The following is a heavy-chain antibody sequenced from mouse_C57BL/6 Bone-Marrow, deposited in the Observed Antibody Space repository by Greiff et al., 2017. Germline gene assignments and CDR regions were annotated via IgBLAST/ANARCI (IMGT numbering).Heavy chain of an antibody. J-gene: IGHJ1*03. Sequence: EVQVVESGGGLVQSGRSLRLSCATSGFTFSDFYMEWVRQAPGKGLEWIAASRNKANAYTTEYSASVKGRFIVSRDTSQSILYLQMNALRAEDTAIYYCARDAPFYYYGGSCVDWYFDVWGTGTTVTVSS. CDR1: GFTFSDFY. D-gene: IGHD1-1*01. CDR3: ARDAPFYYYGGSCVDWYFDV. V-gene: IGHV7-1*01. CDR2: SRNKANAYTT.